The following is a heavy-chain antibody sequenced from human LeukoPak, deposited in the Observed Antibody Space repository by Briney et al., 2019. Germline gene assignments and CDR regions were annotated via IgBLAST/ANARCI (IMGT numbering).Heavy chain of an antibody. CDR1: GFTFSSYW. J-gene: IGHJ4*02. CDR3: ARVRTTGRYYFDY. D-gene: IGHD2/OR15-2a*01. V-gene: IGHV3-7*05. Sequence: PGGSLRLSCAASGFTFSSYWMSWVRQAPGKGLEWVANIKQDGSEKYYVDSVKGRFTISKDNAKNSLYLQMNNLRAEDTAVYYCARVRTTGRYYFDYWGQGTLVTVSS. CDR2: IKQDGSEK.